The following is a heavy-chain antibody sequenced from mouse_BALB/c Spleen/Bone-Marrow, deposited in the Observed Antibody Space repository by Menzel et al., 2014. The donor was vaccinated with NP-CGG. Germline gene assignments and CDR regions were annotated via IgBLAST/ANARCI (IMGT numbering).Heavy chain of an antibody. CDR1: GFAFSSYD. V-gene: IGHV5-12-1*01. D-gene: IGHD1-1*01. Sequence: DVHLVESGGGLVKPGGSLKLSCAASGFAFSSYDMSWVRQTPEKRLEWVAYISSGGGSTYYPDTVEGRFTISRDNAKNTLYLQMSSLKSEDTAMYYCAREVLRDYFDYWGQGTTLTASS. CDR2: ISSGGGST. J-gene: IGHJ2*01. CDR3: AREVLRDYFDY.